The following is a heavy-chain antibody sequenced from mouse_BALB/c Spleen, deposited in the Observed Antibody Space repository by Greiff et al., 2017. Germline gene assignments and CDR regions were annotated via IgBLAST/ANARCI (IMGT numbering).Heavy chain of an antibody. CDR2: ISSGGSYT. CDR1: GFTFSSYA. D-gene: IGHD1-1*01. Sequence: EVKLMESGGGLVQPGGSLKLSCAASGFTFSSYAMSWVRQSPEKRLEWVAEISSGGSYTYYPDTVTGRFTISRDNAKNTLYLEMSSLRSEDTAMYYCARHYYGSPNYAMDYWGQGTSVTVSS. CDR3: ARHYYGSPNYAMDY. J-gene: IGHJ4*01. V-gene: IGHV5-9-4*01.